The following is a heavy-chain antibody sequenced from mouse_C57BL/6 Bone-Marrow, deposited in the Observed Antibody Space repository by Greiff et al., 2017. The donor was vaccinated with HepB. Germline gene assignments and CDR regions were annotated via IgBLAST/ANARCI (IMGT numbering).Heavy chain of an antibody. CDR3: ARRGLLRFYAMDY. CDR1: GYTFTSYW. D-gene: IGHD1-1*01. Sequence: QVQLQQPGAELVKPGASVKLSCKASGYTFTSYWMQWVKQRPGQGLEWIGEIDPSDSYTNYNQKFKGKATLTVDTSSSTAYMQLSSLTSEDSAVYYCARRGLLRFYAMDYWGQGTSVTVSS. J-gene: IGHJ4*01. CDR2: IDPSDSYT. V-gene: IGHV1-50*01.